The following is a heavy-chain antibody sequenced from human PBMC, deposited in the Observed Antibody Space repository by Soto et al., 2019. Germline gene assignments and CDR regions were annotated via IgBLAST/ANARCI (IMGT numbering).Heavy chain of an antibody. Sequence: SVKVSCKASGGTFGSYAITWVRRAPGQGLEWLGGIIPILNSPAYAQKFQARVVITADEITNTAYMELNSLRFDDTAVYYCAREAPYCTSATCLKFYDMDVWGQGTTVTV. CDR3: AREAPYCTSATCLKFYDMDV. CDR2: IIPILNSP. CDR1: GGTFGSYA. J-gene: IGHJ6*02. D-gene: IGHD2-2*01. V-gene: IGHV1-69*13.